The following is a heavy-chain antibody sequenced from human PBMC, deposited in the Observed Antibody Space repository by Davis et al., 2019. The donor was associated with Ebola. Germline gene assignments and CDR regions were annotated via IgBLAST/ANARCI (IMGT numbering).Heavy chain of an antibody. J-gene: IGHJ3*02. Sequence: MPSETLSLTCAVYGESFSDYFWSWIRQPPGKGLEWIGQLSHGGVTDYNPSLKSRVTISVDTSKNQFSLKLSSVTAADTAVYYCARGPRPTRGWKDAFDIWGQGTMVTVSA. D-gene: IGHD1-1*01. CDR3: ARGPRPTRGWKDAFDI. CDR2: LSHGGVT. CDR1: GESFSDYF. V-gene: IGHV4-34*01.